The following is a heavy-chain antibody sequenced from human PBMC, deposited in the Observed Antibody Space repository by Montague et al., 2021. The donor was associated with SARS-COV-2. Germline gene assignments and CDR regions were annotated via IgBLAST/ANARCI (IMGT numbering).Heavy chain of an antibody. CDR1: GESFSDSY. CDR2: INHRRIT. CDR3: ARDPFYQDTTRWNWFEF. D-gene: IGHD4-23*01. J-gene: IGHJ5*01. V-gene: IGHV4-34*01. Sequence: SETLSLTCAVYGESFSDSYWSWIRQSPGRGLQWIGDINHRRITSYNPSLKSRVVVSVDPSKNQFSLTLKSVTAADTGVYYCARDPFYQDTTRWNWFEFWSQGTPVIVSS.